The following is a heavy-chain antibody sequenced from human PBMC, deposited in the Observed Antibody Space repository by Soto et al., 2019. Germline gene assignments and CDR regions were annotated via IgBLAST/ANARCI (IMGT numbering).Heavy chain of an antibody. J-gene: IGHJ6*02. V-gene: IGHV3-23*01. CDR2: TRSNGEHT. CDR1: GFMFSNFA. Sequence: GGSLRLSCARSGFMFSNFAMTWVRQAPGKGLEWVSTTRSNGEHTYYADSVKGRFTVSRDNSKNTLFLEMSSLRAEDTAIYYCAKDSKSVSVSAARVYGMDVWGQGTTVTVSS. D-gene: IGHD2-2*01. CDR3: AKDSKSVSVSAARVYGMDV.